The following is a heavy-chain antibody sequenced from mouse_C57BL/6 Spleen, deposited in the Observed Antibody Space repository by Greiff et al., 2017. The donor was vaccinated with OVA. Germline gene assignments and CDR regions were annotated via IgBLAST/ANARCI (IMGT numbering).Heavy chain of an antibody. CDR2: INPNNGGT. J-gene: IGHJ2*01. Sequence: VQLQQSGPELVKPGASVKIPCTASGYTFTDYNMDWVKQSHGKSLEWIGDINPNNGGTIYNQKFKGKATLTVDNSSSTAYMELRSLPSEDTAVYYCAREVGRGSYFDYWGQGTTLTVSS. CDR1: GYTFTDYN. D-gene: IGHD4-1*01. CDR3: AREVGRGSYFDY. V-gene: IGHV1-18*01.